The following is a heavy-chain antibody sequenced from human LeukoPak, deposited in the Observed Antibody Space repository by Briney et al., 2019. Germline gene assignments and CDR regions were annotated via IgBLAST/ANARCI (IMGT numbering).Heavy chain of an antibody. CDR3: ARGPLLRYFDWLKGPLDY. V-gene: IGHV1-3*01. CDR2: INAGNGNT. Sequence: ASVTVSCKASGYTFTSYAMHWVRQAPGQRLEWMGWINAGNGNTKYSQKFQGRVTITRDTSASTAYMELSSLRSEDTAVYYCARGPLLRYFDWLKGPLDYWGQGTLVTVSS. D-gene: IGHD3-9*01. J-gene: IGHJ4*02. CDR1: GYTFTSYA.